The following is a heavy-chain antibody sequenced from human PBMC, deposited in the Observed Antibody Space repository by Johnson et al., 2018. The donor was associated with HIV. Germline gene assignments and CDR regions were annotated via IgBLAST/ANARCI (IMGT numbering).Heavy chain of an antibody. J-gene: IGHJ3*02. D-gene: IGHD6-13*01. CDR3: ARGKGAAAAEAFDI. CDR1: GFIFSSYD. Sequence: VQLVESGGGLVQPGGSLRLSCAASGFIFSSYDMHWVRQATGKGLEWVSTIGTAGDTYYPGSVKGRFTISRENAKNSLYLQMNSLRAGDTAVYYCARGKGAAAAEAFDIWGQGTMVTVSS. V-gene: IGHV3-13*01. CDR2: IGTAGDT.